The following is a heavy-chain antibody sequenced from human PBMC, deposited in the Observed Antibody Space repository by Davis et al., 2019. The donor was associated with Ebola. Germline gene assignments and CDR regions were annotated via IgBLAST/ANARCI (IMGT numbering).Heavy chain of an antibody. CDR2: FDPEDGET. D-gene: IGHD4-17*01. Sequence: ASVKVSCKASGYTLTELSMHWVRQAPGKGLEWMGGFDPEDGETIYAQKFQGRVTMTEDTSTDTAYMALSSLRSEDTAVYYCATDMGAVYGDYGGSAFDIWGQGTMVTVSS. V-gene: IGHV1-24*01. J-gene: IGHJ3*02. CDR3: ATDMGAVYGDYGGSAFDI. CDR1: GYTLTELS.